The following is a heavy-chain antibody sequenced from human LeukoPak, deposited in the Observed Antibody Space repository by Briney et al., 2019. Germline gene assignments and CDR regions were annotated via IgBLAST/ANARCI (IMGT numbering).Heavy chain of an antibody. CDR3: ARLARVRHGDY. CDR1: GGSISSSTYY. CDR2: IYYSGRT. Sequence: PSETLSLTSTVSGGSISSSTYYWGWIRPPPGKGLEWIGSIYYSGRTYSNPSLNSRVTISVDTSKNQFSLELSSVTAAYTAVYYCARLARVRHGDYWGQGTLVTVSS. D-gene: IGHD2-2*01. J-gene: IGHJ4*02. V-gene: IGHV4-39*01.